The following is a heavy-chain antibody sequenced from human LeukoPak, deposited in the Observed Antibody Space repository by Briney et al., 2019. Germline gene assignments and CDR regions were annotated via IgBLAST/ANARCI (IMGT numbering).Heavy chain of an antibody. J-gene: IGHJ4*02. V-gene: IGHV3-66*01. D-gene: IGHD1-7*01. CDR1: GFTVSSNY. CDR3: ARDHNWNSEGGLDY. Sequence: GGSLRLSCAASGFTVSSNYMSWVRQAPGKGLEWVSVIYSGGSTYYSEAVEGRFTISRGNSKKTLLHQIKNRRTEDTALYYCARDHNWNSEGGLDYWGQGTLVTVSS. CDR2: IYSGGST.